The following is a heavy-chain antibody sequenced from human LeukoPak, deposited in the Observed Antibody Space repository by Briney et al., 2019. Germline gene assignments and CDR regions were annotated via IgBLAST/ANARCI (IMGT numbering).Heavy chain of an antibody. D-gene: IGHD6-19*01. J-gene: IGHJ4*02. CDR1: GYTFTSYA. V-gene: IGHV1-3*01. CDR3: ARDPVGIAVAFLDY. Sequence: ASVTVSCTASGYTFTSYAMHWVRQAPGQRLEWMGWINAGNGNTKYSQKFQGRVTITRDTSASTAYMELSSLRSEDTAVYYCARDPVGIAVAFLDYWGQGTLVTVSS. CDR2: INAGNGNT.